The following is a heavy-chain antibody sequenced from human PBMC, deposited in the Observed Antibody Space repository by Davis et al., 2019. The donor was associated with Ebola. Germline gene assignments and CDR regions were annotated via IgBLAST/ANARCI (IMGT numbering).Heavy chain of an antibody. CDR3: AKDGSYPTMVRGVRLYYYYGMDV. Sequence: GESLKISCAASGFTFDDYTMHWVRQAPGKGLEWVSLISWDGGSTYYADSVKGRFTISRDNAKNSLYLQMNSLRAEDTALYYCAKDGSYPTMVRGVRLYYYYGMDVWGQGTTVTVSS. V-gene: IGHV3-43*01. D-gene: IGHD3-10*01. CDR1: GFTFDDYT. J-gene: IGHJ6*02. CDR2: ISWDGGST.